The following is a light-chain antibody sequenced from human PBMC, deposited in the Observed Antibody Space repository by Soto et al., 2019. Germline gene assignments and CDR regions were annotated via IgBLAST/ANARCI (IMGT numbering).Light chain of an antibody. CDR2: DAS. Sequence: DIQMTRSPSTLSAYVGDRVTITCRASQSISSWLAWYQQKPGKAPKLLIYDASSVESGVPSRFSGSGSGTEFTLTISSLQPDDFATYYCQQYNSYPWPFGQGTKVEIK. V-gene: IGKV1-5*01. CDR1: QSISSW. CDR3: QQYNSYPWP. J-gene: IGKJ1*01.